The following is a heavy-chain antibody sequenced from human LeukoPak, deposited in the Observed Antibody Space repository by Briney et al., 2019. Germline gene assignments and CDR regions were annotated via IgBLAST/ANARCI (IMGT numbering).Heavy chain of an antibody. CDR2: ISGSGDNT. CDR1: GFTFSSYA. Sequence: GGSLRLSCAASGFTFSSYAMSWVRQAPGKGLEWVSGISGSGDNTYYADSVKGRFTISRDNSKNTLYLQMNSLRAEDTAVYYCAKEPMVTKFDYWGQGTLVTVSS. D-gene: IGHD5-18*01. V-gene: IGHV3-23*01. CDR3: AKEPMVTKFDY. J-gene: IGHJ4*02.